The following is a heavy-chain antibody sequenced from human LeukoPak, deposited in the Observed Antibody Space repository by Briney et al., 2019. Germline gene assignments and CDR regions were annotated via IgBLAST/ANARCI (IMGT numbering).Heavy chain of an antibody. V-gene: IGHV3-33*06. D-gene: IGHD1-7*01. CDR3: AKDSTGTTIHLDY. Sequence: GGSLRLSSAASGFTFSSYGMHWVRQAPGKGLEWVAVIWYDGSNKYYADSVKGRFTISRDNSKNTLYLQMNSLRAEDTAVYYCAKDSTGTTIHLDYWGQGTLVTVSS. CDR2: IWYDGSNK. J-gene: IGHJ4*02. CDR1: GFTFSSYG.